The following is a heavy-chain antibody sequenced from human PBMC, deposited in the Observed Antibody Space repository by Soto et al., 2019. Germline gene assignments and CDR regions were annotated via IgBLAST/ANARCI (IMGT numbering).Heavy chain of an antibody. J-gene: IGHJ4*02. D-gene: IGHD3-9*01. Sequence: GGSLRLSCAASGFTFSSYAMSWVRQAPGKGLEWVSAISGSGGSTYYADSVKGRFTISRDNSKNTLYLQMNSLRAEDTAVYYCAKDHYDILTGYSHFDYWGQGTLVTVSS. CDR2: ISGSGGST. CDR3: AKDHYDILTGYSHFDY. V-gene: IGHV3-23*01. CDR1: GFTFSSYA.